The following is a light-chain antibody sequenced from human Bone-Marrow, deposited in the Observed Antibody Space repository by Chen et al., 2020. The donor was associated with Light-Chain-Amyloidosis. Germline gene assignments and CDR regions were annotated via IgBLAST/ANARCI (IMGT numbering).Light chain of an antibody. CDR3: QQRSNWPPT. J-gene: IGKJ4*01. CDR1: QSVTTY. V-gene: IGKV3-11*01. CDR2: DAS. Sequence: EIVLTQSPATLSLFPGERATLSCRASQSVTTYLAWYQQKPGQAPRLLIYDASNRASGIPARFSGRGSGTDFTLTISGLAAEDFAVYYCQQRSNWPPTVGGGTKVEIK.